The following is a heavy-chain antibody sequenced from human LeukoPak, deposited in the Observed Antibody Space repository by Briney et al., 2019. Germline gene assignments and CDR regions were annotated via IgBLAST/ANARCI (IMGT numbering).Heavy chain of an antibody. J-gene: IGHJ4*02. Sequence: SETLSLTCTVSGDSVSNSLKYWGWIRQPPGKGLEWIGNTYYTGSTYSNPTLKSRVTMSVDTSKNQFSLKLSSVTAADTAVYYCARLTKGRYFDYIFDYWGQGTPLTVSS. CDR1: GDSVSNSLKY. CDR2: TYYTGST. V-gene: IGHV4-39*01. D-gene: IGHD3-9*01. CDR3: ARLTKGRYFDYIFDY.